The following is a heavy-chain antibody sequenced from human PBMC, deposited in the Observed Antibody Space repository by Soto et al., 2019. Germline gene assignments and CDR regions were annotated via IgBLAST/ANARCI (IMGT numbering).Heavy chain of an antibody. CDR2: INHSGST. V-gene: IGHV4-34*01. CDR3: ARGPYDFWSGYHYNYYYMDV. Sequence: QVQLQQWGAGLLKPSETLSLTCAVYGGSFSGYYWSWIRQPPGKGLEWIGEINHSGSTNYKPSLKSRVTISVDTSKNQLSLKLSSVTAADTAVYYCARGPYDFWSGYHYNYYYMDVWGKGTTVTVSS. J-gene: IGHJ6*03. CDR1: GGSFSGYY. D-gene: IGHD3-3*01.